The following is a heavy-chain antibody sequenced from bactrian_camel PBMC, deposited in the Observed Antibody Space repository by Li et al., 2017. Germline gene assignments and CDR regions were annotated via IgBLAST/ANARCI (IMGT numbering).Heavy chain of an antibody. Sequence: VQLVESGGGLVQPGGSLVLSCGASGSIYSDACVGWLRQAPGKEREGVAAIDSDGIATYADSVKGRFTISRSNADNTLYLQLNSLKTDDTAMYYCVSAFTEGKWYGISDYWGQGTQVTVSS. CDR2: IDSDGIA. CDR1: GSIYSDAC. V-gene: IGHV3S53*01. D-gene: IGHD3*01. CDR3: VSAFTEGKWYGISDY. J-gene: IGHJ4*01.